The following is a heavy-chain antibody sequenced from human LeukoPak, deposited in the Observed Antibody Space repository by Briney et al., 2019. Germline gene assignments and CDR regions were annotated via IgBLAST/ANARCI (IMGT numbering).Heavy chain of an antibody. CDR3: ARGLVGATGGNWFDP. D-gene: IGHD1-26*01. J-gene: IGHJ5*02. CDR1: GGSISSSSYY. Sequence: PSETLSLTCTVSGGSISSSSYYWGWIRQPPGKGLEWIGSIYYSGGTYYNPSLKSRVTISVDTSKKQFSLRLTSVTAADTAVYYCARGLVGATGGNWFDPWGQGTLVTVSS. CDR2: IYYSGGT. V-gene: IGHV4-39*07.